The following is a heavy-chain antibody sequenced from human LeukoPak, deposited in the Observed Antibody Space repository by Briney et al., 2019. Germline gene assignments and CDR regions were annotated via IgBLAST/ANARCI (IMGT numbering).Heavy chain of an antibody. CDR1: GGSISSYY. CDR2: IYYSGST. D-gene: IGHD6-19*01. J-gene: IGHJ4*02. V-gene: IGHV4-59*08. CDR3: ARHASSGWDPYLDY. Sequence: SETLPLTCTVSGGSISSYYWSWIRQPPGEGLEWIGYIYYSGSTNYNPSLKSRVTISVDTSKNQFSLKLSSVTAADTAVYYCARHASSGWDPYLDYWGQGTLVTVSS.